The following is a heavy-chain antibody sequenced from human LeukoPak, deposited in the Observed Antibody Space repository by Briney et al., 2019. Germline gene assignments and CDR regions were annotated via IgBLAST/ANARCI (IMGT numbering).Heavy chain of an antibody. J-gene: IGHJ4*02. CDR2: ISPSGDIT. CDR3: ARRIIMIRGLVLYFDY. D-gene: IGHD3-10*01. V-gene: IGHV3-23*01. Sequence: GGSLRLSCAASGFTFSNHGMNWVRQAPGKGLEWVSGISPSGDITYYADSVKGRFTISRDNSKNTLYLQMNSLRAEDTAVYYCARRIIMIRGLVLYFDYWGQGTLVTVSS. CDR1: GFTFSNHG.